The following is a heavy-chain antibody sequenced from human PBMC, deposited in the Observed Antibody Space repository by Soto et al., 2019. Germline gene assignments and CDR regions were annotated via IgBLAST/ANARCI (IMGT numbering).Heavy chain of an antibody. V-gene: IGHV4-59*01. CDR2: IYYSGST. CDR3: ARDQDY. J-gene: IGHJ4*02. Sequence: ETLSLTCTVSGGSISSYYWSWIRQPPGKGLEWIGYIYYSGSTNYNPSLKSRVTISVDTSKNQFSLKLSSVTAADTAVYYCARDQDYWGQGTLVTVSS. CDR1: GGSISSYY.